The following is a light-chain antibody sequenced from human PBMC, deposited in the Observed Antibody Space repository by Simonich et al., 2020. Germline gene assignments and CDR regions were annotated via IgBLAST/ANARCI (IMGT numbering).Light chain of an antibody. CDR1: QSLLHSDGTTY. Sequence: DLVMTQTPLSLSVTPGQPASISCKYSQSLLHSDGTTYLYWYLQNPGQSPHLLIYEGSNRFSGGPDRFSGSGSVTDFTLKISRVEAEDVGVYYCMQGIHLPLTFGGWTKVEIK. V-gene: IGKV2-29*03. CDR3: MQGIHLPLT. J-gene: IGKJ4*01. CDR2: EGS.